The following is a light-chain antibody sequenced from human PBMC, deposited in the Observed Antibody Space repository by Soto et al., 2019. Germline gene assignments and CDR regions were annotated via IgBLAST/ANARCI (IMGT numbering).Light chain of an antibody. CDR2: GAS. CDR1: QSVSSSY. CDR3: QQYGSSPWT. V-gene: IGKV3-20*01. Sequence: IVLTQSPGTLSLSPGERATLSCRASQSVSSSYLAWYQQKPGQAPRPLIYGASSRAIGIPDRFSGSGSGTDFTLTISRLEPEDFAVYDCQQYGSSPWTFGQGTKVEIK. J-gene: IGKJ1*01.